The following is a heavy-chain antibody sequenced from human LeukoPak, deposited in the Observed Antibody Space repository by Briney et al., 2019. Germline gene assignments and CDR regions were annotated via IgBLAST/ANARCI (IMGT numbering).Heavy chain of an antibody. Sequence: GGSLRLSCAASGFTFSDYYMSWVRQAPGKGLEWVSYIRTSGSTFYYAHSVKGRFTVSRDDAKNSLYLQMNSLRAEDTAVYYCARIGYYDSSGYYWHFDLWGRGTLVTVSS. CDR3: ARIGYYDSSGYYWHFDL. CDR1: GFTFSDYY. J-gene: IGHJ2*01. V-gene: IGHV3-11*01. CDR2: IRTSGSTF. D-gene: IGHD3-22*01.